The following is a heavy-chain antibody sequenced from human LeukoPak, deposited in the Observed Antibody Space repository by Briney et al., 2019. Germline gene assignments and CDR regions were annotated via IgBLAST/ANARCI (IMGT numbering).Heavy chain of an antibody. CDR1: GYTFTSYG. J-gene: IGHJ4*02. V-gene: IGHV1-18*01. Sequence: GASVKVSCKASGYTFTSYGISWVRQAPGQGLEWMGWISAYNGNTNYAQKLQGRVTMTTDTSTSTAYMELRSLRSDDTAVYYCAGEPYSSSPVQIDYWGQGTLVTVSS. CDR3: AGEPYSSSPVQIDY. D-gene: IGHD6-13*01. CDR2: ISAYNGNT.